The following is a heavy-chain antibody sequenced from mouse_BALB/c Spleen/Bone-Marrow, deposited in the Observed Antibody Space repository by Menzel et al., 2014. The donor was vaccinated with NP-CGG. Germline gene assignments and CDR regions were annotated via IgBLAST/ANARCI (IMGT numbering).Heavy chain of an antibody. Sequence: VQLKQSGAELVKPGASVKLSCTASGFNIKDTYMHWVKQRPEQGLEWIGRIDPANGNTKYDPKFQGKATITADTSSNTAYLQLSSLTSEDAAVYCCARGWGAYWGQGTLVTVSA. CDR1: GFNIKDTY. V-gene: IGHV14-3*02. CDR3: ARGWGAY. CDR2: IDPANGNT. D-gene: IGHD1-1*02. J-gene: IGHJ3*01.